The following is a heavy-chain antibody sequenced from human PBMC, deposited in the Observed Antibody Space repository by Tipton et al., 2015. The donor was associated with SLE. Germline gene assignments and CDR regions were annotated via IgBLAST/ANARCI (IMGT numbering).Heavy chain of an antibody. Sequence: QLVQSGAEIKKPEASVKVSCKASGYTFTSYAISWVRQAPGQGLEWMGWINPYTGNTDYAQKVQGRVTMTTDTSRSTAYLDLRSLRPGDTAVYYCAERYDTFEIWGQGTMVSVSS. CDR1: GYTFTSYA. J-gene: IGHJ3*02. CDR2: INPYTGNT. V-gene: IGHV1-18*01. CDR3: AERYDTFEI. D-gene: IGHD1-1*01.